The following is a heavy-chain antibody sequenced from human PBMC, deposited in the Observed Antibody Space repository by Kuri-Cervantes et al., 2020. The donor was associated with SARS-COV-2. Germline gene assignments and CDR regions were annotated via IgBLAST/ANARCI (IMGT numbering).Heavy chain of an antibody. Sequence: GSLRLSCTVSGYSIGRPYYWGWIRQSPGKGLEWIGSIYQSGSSYYHPSLRSRVTISVDTSSKQFSLHLSSVTAADTAVYYCARAYGFLRYIYYMDVWGRGTTVTVSS. CDR2: IYQSGSS. CDR3: ARAYGFLRYIYYMDV. V-gene: IGHV4-38-2*02. D-gene: IGHD4-17*01. J-gene: IGHJ6*03. CDR1: GYSIGRPYY.